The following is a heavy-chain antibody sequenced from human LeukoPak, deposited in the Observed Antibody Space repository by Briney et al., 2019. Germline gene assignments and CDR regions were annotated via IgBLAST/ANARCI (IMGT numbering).Heavy chain of an antibody. CDR3: ATANVVVAASLDY. CDR1: GYTFTGYY. D-gene: IGHD2-15*01. CDR2: FDPEDGET. Sequence: ASVKVSCKASGYTFTGYYMHWVRQAPGKGLEWMGGFDPEDGETIYAQKFQGRVTMTEDTSTDTAYMELSSLRSEDTAVYYCATANVVVAASLDYWGQGTLVTVSS. V-gene: IGHV1-24*01. J-gene: IGHJ4*02.